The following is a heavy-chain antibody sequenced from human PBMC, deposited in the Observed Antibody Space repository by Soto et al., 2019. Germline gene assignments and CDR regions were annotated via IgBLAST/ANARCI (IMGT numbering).Heavy chain of an antibody. CDR2: IYYSGST. D-gene: IGHD3-16*01. J-gene: IGHJ5*02. V-gene: IGHV4-59*01. Sequence: SETLSLTCTVSGGSISSYYWSWIRQPPGKGLEWIGYIYYSGSTNYNPSLKSRVTISVDTSKNQFSLKLSSVTAADTAVYYCARASLGGFSESNWFDPWGQGTLVTVSS. CDR3: ARASLGGFSESNWFDP. CDR1: GGSISSYY.